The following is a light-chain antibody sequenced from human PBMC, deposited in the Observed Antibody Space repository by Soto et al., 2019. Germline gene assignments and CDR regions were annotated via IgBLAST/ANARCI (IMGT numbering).Light chain of an antibody. V-gene: IGLV2-23*02. CDR3: CSYAGSSSFEWV. CDR2: EVN. CDR1: SSDVGSYNL. J-gene: IGLJ3*02. Sequence: QSALTQPASVSGSPGQSITISCTGTSSDVGSYNLVSWYQQHPGKAPKLMIYEVNNRPSGVPDRFSGSKSGNAASLTISGLQAEDEADYYCCSYAGSSSFEWVFRGGTKLTVL.